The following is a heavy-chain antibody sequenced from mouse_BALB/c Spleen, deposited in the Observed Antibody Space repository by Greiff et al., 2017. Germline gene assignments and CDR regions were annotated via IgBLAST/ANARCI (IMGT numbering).Heavy chain of an antibody. V-gene: IGHV3-6*02. D-gene: IGHD2-4*01. Sequence: DVQLQESGPGLVKPSQSLSLTCSVTGYSITSGYYWNWIRQFPGNKLEWMGYISYDGSNNYNPSLKNRISITRDTSKNQFFLKLNSVTTEDTATYYCARKGDYDAWFAYWGQGTLVTVSA. CDR2: ISYDGSN. J-gene: IGHJ3*01. CDR1: GYSITSGYY. CDR3: ARKGDYDAWFAY.